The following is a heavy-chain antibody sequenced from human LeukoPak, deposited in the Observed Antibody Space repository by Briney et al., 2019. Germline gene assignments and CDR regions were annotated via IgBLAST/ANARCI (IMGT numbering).Heavy chain of an antibody. J-gene: IGHJ4*02. V-gene: IGHV1-18*01. CDR1: GYTFTSYG. CDR2: ISAYNADT. CDR3: ARDLRGTVAYFDY. D-gene: IGHD4-23*01. Sequence: SVKVSCKASGYTFTSYGISWVGQAPGQGVEWMGWISAYNADTNYAPKLQGRVTVTTDTSTSTAYMELRSLRSDDTAVYYCARDLRGTVAYFDYWGQGTLVTVSS.